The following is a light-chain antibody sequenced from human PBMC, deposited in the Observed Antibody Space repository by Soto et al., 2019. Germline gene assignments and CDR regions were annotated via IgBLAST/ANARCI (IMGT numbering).Light chain of an antibody. CDR2: GAS. V-gene: IGKV3-20*01. CDR3: QQHGTSPYT. Sequence: EIVLTQSPATLSLSPGERATLSCRASQTVSSSLAWYQQKPGQAPRLLMFGASRRATGIPDRFNGSGSGTDFILTISRLEPEDVAVYYCQQHGTSPYTFGQGTVLEIK. CDR1: QTVSSS. J-gene: IGKJ2*01.